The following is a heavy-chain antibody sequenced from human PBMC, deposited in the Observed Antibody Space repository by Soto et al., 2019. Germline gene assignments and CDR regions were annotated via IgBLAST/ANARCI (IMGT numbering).Heavy chain of an antibody. Sequence: ASVKVSCKASGYTFTSHGIHWVRQAPGQRLEWIVWINAGSGNTKYSQKFQGRVTTTSDTSASTAYMELSSLRSEDTAVYYCSRESPYYDFWSGSYRPYHFYAMEVWGKGTTVTVSS. J-gene: IGHJ6*04. CDR2: INAGSGNT. CDR3: SRESPYYDFWSGSYRPYHFYAMEV. V-gene: IGHV1-3*01. CDR1: GYTFTSHG. D-gene: IGHD3-3*01.